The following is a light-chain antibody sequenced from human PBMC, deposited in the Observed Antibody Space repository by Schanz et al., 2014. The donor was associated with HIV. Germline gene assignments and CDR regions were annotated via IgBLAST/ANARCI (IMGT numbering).Light chain of an antibody. V-gene: IGLV1-40*01. CDR2: GNS. Sequence: QSVLTQPPSVSGAPGQGVTISCTGSTSNIGANYDVHWYQQLPGTAPKLLIYGNSNRPSGVPDRFSGSKSDTSASLAISGLQSEDEADYYCQSYDSSLSGNVVFGGGTKLTVL. J-gene: IGLJ2*01. CDR3: QSYDSSLSGNVV. CDR1: TSNIGANYD.